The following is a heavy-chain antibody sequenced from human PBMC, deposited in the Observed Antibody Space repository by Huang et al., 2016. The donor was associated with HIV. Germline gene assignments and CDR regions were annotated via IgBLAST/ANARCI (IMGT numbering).Heavy chain of an antibody. CDR1: GNTFSGYG. Sequence: QVQLVQSGAEVKKPGASVKVSCKASGNTFSGYGISWVRQAPGQGLEWRGWSSGYNGNTNYVENLQGRVTMTTDTSTSTAYMELRSLRSDDTAVYYCARDRRPYSGCYLGYWGQGTLVTVSS. CDR2: SSGYNGNT. CDR3: ARDRRPYSGCYLGY. V-gene: IGHV1-18*04. D-gene: IGHD1-26*01. J-gene: IGHJ4*02.